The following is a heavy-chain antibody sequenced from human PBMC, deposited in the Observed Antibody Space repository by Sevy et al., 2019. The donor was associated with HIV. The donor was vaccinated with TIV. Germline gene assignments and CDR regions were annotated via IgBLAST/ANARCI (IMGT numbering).Heavy chain of an antibody. V-gene: IGHV3-23*01. CDR2: ISGSARST. Sequence: GGSLRLSSAASGFTFTSYAMNWVRQAPGKGLEWVSAISGSARSTYYADSVKGRFTISRDNSKNTLYLLINSLRAEDTAIYYCAKDGHYYDSSGDYLNYFDYWGQGTLVTVSS. D-gene: IGHD3-22*01. J-gene: IGHJ4*02. CDR1: GFTFTSYA. CDR3: AKDGHYYDSSGDYLNYFDY.